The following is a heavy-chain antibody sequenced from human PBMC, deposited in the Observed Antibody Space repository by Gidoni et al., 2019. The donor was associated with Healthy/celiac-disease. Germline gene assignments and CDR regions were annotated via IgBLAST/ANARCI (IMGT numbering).Heavy chain of an antibody. Sequence: EVQLVESGGGLVQPGGSLRLSCSASGFTFSCYEMNWVRQAPGKGLEWVSYISSSGSTIYYADSVKGRFTISRDNAKNSLYLQMNSLRAEDTAVYYCARDGAIAAAGEYAFDIWGQGTMVTVSS. V-gene: IGHV3-48*03. CDR2: ISSSGSTI. D-gene: IGHD6-13*01. CDR1: GFTFSCYE. CDR3: ARDGAIAAAGEYAFDI. J-gene: IGHJ3*02.